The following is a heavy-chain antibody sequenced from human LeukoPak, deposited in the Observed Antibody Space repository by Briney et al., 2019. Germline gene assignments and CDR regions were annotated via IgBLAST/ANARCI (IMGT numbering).Heavy chain of an antibody. V-gene: IGHV3-11*01. CDR3: AKEPVGAMKMAYFQH. Sequence: GGSLRLSCAASGFTFSDYYMSWIRQAPGKGLEWVSYISSSGSTIYYADSVKGRFTISRDNAKNSLYLQMNSLRAEDTAVYYCAKEPVGAMKMAYFQHWGQGTLVTVSS. J-gene: IGHJ1*01. D-gene: IGHD1-26*01. CDR2: ISSSGSTI. CDR1: GFTFSDYY.